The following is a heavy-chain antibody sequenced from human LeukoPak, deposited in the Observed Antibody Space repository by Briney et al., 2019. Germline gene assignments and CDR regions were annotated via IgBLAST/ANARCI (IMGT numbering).Heavy chain of an antibody. J-gene: IGHJ4*02. Sequence: PGGSLRLSCAASGFTFSSYSMNWVRQAPGKGLEWVSYISSSSTIYYADSVKGRFTISRDNAKNSLYLQMNSLRAEDTAVYYCASFSGSYNSFDYWGQGTLVTVSS. D-gene: IGHD1-26*01. CDR3: ASFSGSYNSFDY. V-gene: IGHV3-48*01. CDR2: ISSSSTI. CDR1: GFTFSSYS.